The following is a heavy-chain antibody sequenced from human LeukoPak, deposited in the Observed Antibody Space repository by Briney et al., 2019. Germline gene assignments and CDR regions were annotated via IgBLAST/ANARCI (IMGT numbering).Heavy chain of an antibody. CDR3: ARGMFDNSGTYYYFYYALDV. CDR1: GGTFSSYA. J-gene: IGHJ6*02. Sequence: GASVKVSCKASGGTFSSYAISWVRQAPGQGLEWMGGIIPIFGTANYAQKFQGRVTITTDESTSTAYMELSSLRSEDTAVYYCARGMFDNSGTYYYFYYALDVWGQGTTVTVSS. CDR2: IIPIFGTA. D-gene: IGHD3-22*01. V-gene: IGHV1-69*05.